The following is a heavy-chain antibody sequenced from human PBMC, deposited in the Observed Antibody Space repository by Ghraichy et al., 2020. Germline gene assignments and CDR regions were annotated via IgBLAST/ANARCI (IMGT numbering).Heavy chain of an antibody. V-gene: IGHV4-39*01. CDR3: ASSNYYDSSGYYYTWNY. CDR1: GGSISSSSYY. CDR2: VYYSGGT. Sequence: SETLSLTCTVSGGSISSSSYYWGWIRQPPGKGLEWIGRVYYSGGTYYNPSLKSRVTISVDTSKNQFSLKLSSVTAADTAVYFCASSNYYDSSGYYYTWNYWGQGTLVTVSS. D-gene: IGHD3-22*01. J-gene: IGHJ4*02.